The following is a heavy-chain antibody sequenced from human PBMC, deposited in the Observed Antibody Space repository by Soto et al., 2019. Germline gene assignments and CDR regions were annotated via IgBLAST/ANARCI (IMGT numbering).Heavy chain of an antibody. Sequence: QITLKESPPTLVKPTQTLTLTCTFSGFSLTTSGVGVGWIHQAPGKALEWLALLYWDEDRRYSPSLKSRLTIAKDSSKDKVLLTMTNMDPVDTGTYFCAPYTTNTYMDVWGKGTTVTVSS. CDR2: LYWDEDR. D-gene: IGHD1-1*01. CDR1: GFSLTTSGVG. CDR3: APYTTNTYMDV. V-gene: IGHV2-5*02. J-gene: IGHJ6*03.